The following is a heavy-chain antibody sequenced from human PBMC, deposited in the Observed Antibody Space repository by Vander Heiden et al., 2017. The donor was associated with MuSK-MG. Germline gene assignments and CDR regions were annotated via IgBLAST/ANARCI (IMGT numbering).Heavy chain of an antibody. CDR3: ARELSPDGLDG. CDR1: ENTFTGYA. Sequence: QVQLVQSGAEVKKPGSSVKVSCKASENTFTGYAISWVRQAPGQGPEWMGNIIHLFGTVQYAQKFRDRVTMTADRSTSTAYMELSRLTSDDTAVYYCARELSPDGLDGWGQGTMVIVSS. V-gene: IGHV1-69*15. J-gene: IGHJ3*01. CDR2: IIHLFGTV.